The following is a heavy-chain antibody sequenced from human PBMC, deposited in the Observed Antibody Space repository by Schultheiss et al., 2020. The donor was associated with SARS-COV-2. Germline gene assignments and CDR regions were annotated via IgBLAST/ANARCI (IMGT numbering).Heavy chain of an antibody. V-gene: IGHV3-69-1*01. Sequence: ETLSLTCAVYGGSFSGYYWSWIRQPPGKGLEWVSSISSSSTIYYADSVKGRFTISRDNAKNSLYLQMNSLRAEDTAVYYCARDSSYCSSTSCYVGWFDPWGQGTLVTVSS. CDR1: GGSFSGYY. J-gene: IGHJ5*02. CDR3: ARDSSYCSSTSCYVGWFDP. D-gene: IGHD2-2*01. CDR2: ISSSSTI.